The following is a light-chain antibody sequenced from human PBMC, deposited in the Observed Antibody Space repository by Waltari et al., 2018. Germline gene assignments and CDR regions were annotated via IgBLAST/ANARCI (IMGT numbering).Light chain of an antibody. V-gene: IGKV3-20*01. J-gene: IGKJ1*01. CDR3: QHYGRLPVT. CDR1: QSVSST. Sequence: IVLTQSPGTLSLSPGERATLSCRASQSVSSTLAWYHQKPGPAPRLLMYGASTRAAGIPDRISGSGSGTDFSLTISRLEPEDFAVYYCQHYGRLPVTFGQGTKVEIK. CDR2: GAS.